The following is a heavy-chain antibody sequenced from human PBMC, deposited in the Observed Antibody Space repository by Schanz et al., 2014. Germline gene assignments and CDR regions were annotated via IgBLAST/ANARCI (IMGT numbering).Heavy chain of an antibody. V-gene: IGHV1-18*01. CDR1: GYIFGSHG. Sequence: QGQLMQSGSEVRKPGASVKVSCKASGYIFGSHGMTWVRQAPGQGPELMGWINAHTGNTQYAQKFQGRVNMTRDTVTTTVHLELTRLRTDDTAIYYCARVHSATYHYNSPGAFDIWGQGTRVTVSS. CDR2: INAHTGNT. CDR3: ARVHSATYHYNSPGAFDI. D-gene: IGHD3-10*01. J-gene: IGHJ3*02.